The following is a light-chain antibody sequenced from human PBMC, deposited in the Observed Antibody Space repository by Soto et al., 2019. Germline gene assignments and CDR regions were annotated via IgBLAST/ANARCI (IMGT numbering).Light chain of an antibody. Sequence: QAVVTQEPSXXXXXGGTVTLTCGSSTGAVTSGHYPYWFQQKPGQAPKTLIYDTTNKHSWSPARFSGSLLGGKAALTLSGAQPEDEADYYCLLVYSGIVVFGGGTKLTVL. V-gene: IGLV7-46*01. J-gene: IGLJ2*01. CDR3: LLVYSGIVV. CDR1: TGAVTSGHY. CDR2: DTT.